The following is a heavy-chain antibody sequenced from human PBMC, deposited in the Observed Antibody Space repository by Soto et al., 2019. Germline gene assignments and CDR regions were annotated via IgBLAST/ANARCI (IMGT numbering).Heavy chain of an antibody. J-gene: IGHJ5*02. Sequence: PGGSLRLSCAASGFTFSSYGMHWVRQAPGKGLEWVAVISYDGSNRYYADSVKGRFTISRDNSKNTLYLQMNSLRAEDTAVYYCCTQQLVHPSPFDPWGQGTLVTVSS. D-gene: IGHD6-6*01. CDR2: ISYDGSNR. V-gene: IGHV3-30*03. CDR3: CTQQLVHPSPFDP. CDR1: GFTFSSYG.